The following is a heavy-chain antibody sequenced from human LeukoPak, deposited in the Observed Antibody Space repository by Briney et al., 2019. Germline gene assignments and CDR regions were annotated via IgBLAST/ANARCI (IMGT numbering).Heavy chain of an antibody. CDR1: GYSISSGYY. CDR2: IYHGGTT. Sequence: SETLSLTCTVSGYSISSGYYWGWIRQPPGKGLEWIGIIYHGGTTYYNPSLKSRVTISVDTSNNQFPLRLSSVTAADTAVYYCARDSWPEVVRFDYWGQGALVTVSS. D-gene: IGHD1-14*01. CDR3: ARDSWPEVVRFDY. V-gene: IGHV4-38-2*02. J-gene: IGHJ4*02.